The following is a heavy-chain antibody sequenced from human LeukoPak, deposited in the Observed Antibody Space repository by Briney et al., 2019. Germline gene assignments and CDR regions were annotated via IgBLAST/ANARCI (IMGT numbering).Heavy chain of an antibody. J-gene: IGHJ3*01. V-gene: IGHV3-48*04. Sequence: GGSLRLSCAASGFTFSSYSMNWVRQAPGKGLEWLSYISVSSRNVIDYADSVKGRFTISRDDAKNSLYVQMNSLRAEDTAVYFCARDFGPRLYAFDVWGQGTMITVSS. CDR2: ISVSSRNVI. CDR3: ARDFGPRLYAFDV. CDR1: GFTFSSYS. D-gene: IGHD3-16*01.